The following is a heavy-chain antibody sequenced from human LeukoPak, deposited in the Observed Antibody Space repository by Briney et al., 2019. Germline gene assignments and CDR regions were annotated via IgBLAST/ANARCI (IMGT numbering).Heavy chain of an antibody. J-gene: IGHJ3*02. CDR1: GYSFTSYW. CDR3: ARPVYGSGSYDAFDI. Sequence: GESLKISCKGSGYSFTSYWIGWVRQMPGTGLEWMGIIYPGDSDTRYSPSFQGQVTISADKSISTAYLLWSSLKASDTAMYYWARPVYGSGSYDAFDIWGRGTMVTVSS. V-gene: IGHV5-51*01. CDR2: IYPGDSDT. D-gene: IGHD3-10*01.